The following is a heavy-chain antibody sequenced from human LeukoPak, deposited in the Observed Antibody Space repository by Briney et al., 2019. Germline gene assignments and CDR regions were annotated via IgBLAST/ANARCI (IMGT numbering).Heavy chain of an antibody. D-gene: IGHD4-23*01. CDR2: ISLRSGGT. V-gene: IGHV1-2*06. Sequence: ASVKVSCKTYGYTFTDYYMHWVRQAPGQGLEWMGRISLRSGGTNYAQKFQGRVTVARDKSISTVYMELRRLRSDDTAVYYCRLVTMGDYWGQGTLVTVSS. CDR1: GYTFTDYY. J-gene: IGHJ4*02. CDR3: RLVTMGDY.